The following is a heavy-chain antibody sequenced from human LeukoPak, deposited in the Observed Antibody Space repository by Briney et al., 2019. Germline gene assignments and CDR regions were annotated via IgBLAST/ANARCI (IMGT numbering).Heavy chain of an antibody. CDR2: TRNKANSYTT. J-gene: IGHJ4*02. V-gene: IGHV3-72*01. Sequence: GGSLRLSCAASGFTFSDHYMDWARQAPGKGLEWVGRTRNKANSYTTEYAASVKGRFTISRDDSKNSLYLQMNSLKTEDTAVYYCAREVGKITMVRGVILTYFDYWGQGTLVTVSS. CDR1: GFTFSDHY. D-gene: IGHD3-10*01. CDR3: AREVGKITMVRGVILTYFDY.